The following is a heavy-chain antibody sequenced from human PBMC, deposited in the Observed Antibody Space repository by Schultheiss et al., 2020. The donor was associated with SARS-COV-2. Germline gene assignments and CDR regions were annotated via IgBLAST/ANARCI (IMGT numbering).Heavy chain of an antibody. J-gene: IGHJ4*02. D-gene: IGHD1-26*01. CDR3: ARGVGGSYYSLDY. CDR2: ISGSGGST. V-gene: IGHV3-23*01. CDR1: GFTFSSYA. Sequence: GESLKISCAASGFTFSSYAMSWVRQAPGKGLEWVSAISGSGGSTYYADSVKDRFTISRDNAKNSLYLQMNSLRAEDTAVYYCARGVGGSYYSLDYWGQGTLVTVSS.